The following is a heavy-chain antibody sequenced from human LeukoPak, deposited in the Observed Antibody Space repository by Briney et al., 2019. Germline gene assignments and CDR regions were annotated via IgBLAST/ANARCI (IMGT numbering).Heavy chain of an antibody. J-gene: IGHJ4*02. CDR1: GFTFSSYS. D-gene: IGHD6-13*01. V-gene: IGHV3-21*01. CDR2: ISSSSSYI. CDR3: ARAQAAAGLYYFDY. Sequence: GGSLRLSCAASGFTFSSYSMNWVRQAPGKGLEWVSSISSSSSYIYYADSVKGRFTISRDNAKNSLYLQMNSLRAEDTAVYYCARAQAAAGLYYFDYWGQGTLVTVSS.